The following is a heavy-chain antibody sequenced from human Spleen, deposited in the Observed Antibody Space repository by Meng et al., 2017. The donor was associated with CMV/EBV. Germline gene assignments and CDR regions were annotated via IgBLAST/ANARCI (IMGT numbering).Heavy chain of an antibody. CDR3: ARVYCDTISCYSQVSWFDP. Sequence: ASVKVSCKASGYTFTTYYMHWVRQAPGQGLEWMGVINPTFGSTTYAQKFQGRVTMTRDTSISTAYMELSRLRSDDTAVYYCARVYCDTISCYSQVSWFDPWGQGTLVTVSS. CDR1: GYTFTTYY. D-gene: IGHD2-2*02. CDR2: INPTFGST. J-gene: IGHJ5*02. V-gene: IGHV1-2*02.